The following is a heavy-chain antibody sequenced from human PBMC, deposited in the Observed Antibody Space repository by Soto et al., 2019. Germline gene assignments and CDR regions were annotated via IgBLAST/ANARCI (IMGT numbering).Heavy chain of an antibody. CDR3: GGGTKTTVTPSSYYYGMDV. D-gene: IGHD4-17*01. CDR1: GGTFSSYA. Sequence: SVKVSCKASGGTFSSYAISWGRQAPGQGLEWMGGIIPIFGTANYAQKFQGRVTITADKSTSTAYMELSSMRSEDTAVYYCGGGTKTTVTPSSYYYGMDVWGQGTTVTVSS. V-gene: IGHV1-69*06. CDR2: IIPIFGTA. J-gene: IGHJ6*02.